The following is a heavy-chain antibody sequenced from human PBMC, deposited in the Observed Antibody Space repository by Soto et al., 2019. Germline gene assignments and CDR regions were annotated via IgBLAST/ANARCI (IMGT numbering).Heavy chain of an antibody. CDR2: ISSSSSYI. V-gene: IGHV3-21*01. CDR1: GFTFSSYS. CDR3: AGEATMVRDRLGYYYYRIDV. Sequence: GGSLRLSCAASGFTFSSYSMNWVRQAPGKGLEWVSSISSSSSYIYYADSVKGRFTISRDNAKNSLYLQMNSLRAEDTAVYYWAGEATMVRDRLGYYYYRIDVWGQGTTVTVSS. D-gene: IGHD3-10*01. J-gene: IGHJ6*02.